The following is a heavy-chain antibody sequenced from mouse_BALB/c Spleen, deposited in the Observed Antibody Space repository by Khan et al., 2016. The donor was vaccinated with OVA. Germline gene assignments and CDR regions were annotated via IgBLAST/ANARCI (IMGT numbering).Heavy chain of an antibody. D-gene: IGHD2-4*01. V-gene: IGHV2-9*02. CDR3: AREGSTMITTGFAY. CDR2: IWAGGST. J-gene: IGHJ3*01. CDR1: GFSLTSYG. Sequence: QVQLKQSGPGLVAPSQSLSITCTVSGFSLTSYGVHWVRQPPGKGLEWLGVIWAGGSTNYNSALMSRLSISKDNSKSQVFLKMNSLQTDDTAMYYCAREGSTMITTGFAYWGQGTLVTVSA.